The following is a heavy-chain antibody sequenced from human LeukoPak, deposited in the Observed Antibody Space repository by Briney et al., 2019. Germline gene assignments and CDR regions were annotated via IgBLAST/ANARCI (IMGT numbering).Heavy chain of an antibody. CDR2: LSHSGSS. CDR1: GYSISSGYY. CDR3: ARSWFGEFGGGACDI. Sequence: SETLSLTCTVSGYSISSGYYWDWIRQPPGRGLEWIGTLSHSGSSYYNPSLKSRVTISVDTSKNQFSLNLSSVTAADTAVFYCARSWFGEFGGGACDIGGRGTRVSVSS. V-gene: IGHV4-38-2*02. D-gene: IGHD3-10*01. J-gene: IGHJ3*02.